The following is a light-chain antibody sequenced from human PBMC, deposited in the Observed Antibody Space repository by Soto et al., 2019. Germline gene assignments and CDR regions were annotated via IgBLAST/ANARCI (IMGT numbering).Light chain of an antibody. CDR3: QQSYSTPRT. CDR2: AAS. CDR1: QSISNY. J-gene: IGKJ1*01. V-gene: IGKV1-39*01. Sequence: DIQMTQSPSSLSASVGDRVTITCRASQSISNYLNWYQQKPGKAPKLLIYAASSLQSGVPSSFSGNGSGTDFTLTISSLQPEDFATYYCQQSYSTPRTFGQGTKVEI.